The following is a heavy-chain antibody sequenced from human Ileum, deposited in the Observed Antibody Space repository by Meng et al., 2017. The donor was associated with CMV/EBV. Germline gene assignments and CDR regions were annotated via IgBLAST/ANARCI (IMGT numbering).Heavy chain of an antibody. V-gene: IGHV4-34*01. Sequence: SETLSLTCAVYGGSFSGYYWSWIRQPPGKGLEWIGEINHSGRTNYNPSLKSRVTISVDTSKNQFSLKLSSVTAADTAVYYCARAYLTNAYYYQGMDVWGQGTTVTVSS. CDR2: INHSGRT. J-gene: IGHJ6*02. D-gene: IGHD2-8*01. CDR3: ARAYLTNAYYYQGMDV. CDR1: GGSFSGYY.